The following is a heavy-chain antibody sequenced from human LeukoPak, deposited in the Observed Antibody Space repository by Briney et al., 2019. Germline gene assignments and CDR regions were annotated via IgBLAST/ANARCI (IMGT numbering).Heavy chain of an antibody. CDR1: GGSISSYY. Sequence: PSETLSLTCTVSGGSISSYYWSWIRQPPGKGLEWIAYISDIGSINYNPSLKSRVTISLDTSKNQFSLKLSSVTAADTSVYYCAGHHPRNTVDFWGQGTLVTVSS. J-gene: IGHJ4*02. D-gene: IGHD2-8*02. CDR2: ISDIGSI. V-gene: IGHV4-59*08. CDR3: AGHHPRNTVDF.